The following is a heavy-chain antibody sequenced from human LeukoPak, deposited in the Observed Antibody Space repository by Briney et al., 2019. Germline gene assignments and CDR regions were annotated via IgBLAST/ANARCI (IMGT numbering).Heavy chain of an antibody. CDR3: ARRHPGTLGPTYDY. CDR1: GGSISSGGYY. D-gene: IGHD1-7*01. Sequence: SETLSLTCTVSGGSISSGGYYWSWIRQPPGKGLEWIGYIYTSGSTNYNPSLKSRVTISVDTSKNQFSLKLSSVTAADTAVYYCARRHPGTLGPTYDYWGQGTLVTVSS. J-gene: IGHJ4*02. CDR2: IYTSGST. V-gene: IGHV4-61*08.